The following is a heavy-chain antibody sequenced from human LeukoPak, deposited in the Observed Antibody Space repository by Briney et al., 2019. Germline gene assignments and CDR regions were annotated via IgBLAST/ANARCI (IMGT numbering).Heavy chain of an antibody. D-gene: IGHD5-12*01. CDR2: IYYSGST. Sequence: SETLSLTCTVSGGSISSYYWSWIRQPPGKGLEWIGSIYYSGSTYYNPSLKSRVTISVDTSKNQFSLKLSSVTAADTAVYYCAVKYGGYFGPFDYWGQGTLVTVSS. J-gene: IGHJ4*02. V-gene: IGHV4-59*04. CDR1: GGSISSYY. CDR3: AVKYGGYFGPFDY.